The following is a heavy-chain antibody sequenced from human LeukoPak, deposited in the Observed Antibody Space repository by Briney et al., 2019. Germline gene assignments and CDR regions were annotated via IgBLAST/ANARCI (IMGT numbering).Heavy chain of an antibody. D-gene: IGHD6-19*01. CDR3: ASSKTNGDSSGWYAWFDP. V-gene: IGHV4-59*01. Sequence: SETLSLTCTVSGGSINSYYWSWIRQPPGKGLECIGYIYYSGYTNYTPSLKSRVTISVATSKNQSSLKLSSVTAADTAVYYCASSKTNGDSSGWYAWFDPWGQGTLVTVSS. CDR2: IYYSGYT. CDR1: GGSINSYY. J-gene: IGHJ5*02.